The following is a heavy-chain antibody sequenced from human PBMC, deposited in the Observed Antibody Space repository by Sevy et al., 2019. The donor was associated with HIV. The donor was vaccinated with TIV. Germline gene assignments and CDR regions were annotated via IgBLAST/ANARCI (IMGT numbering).Heavy chain of an antibody. D-gene: IGHD3-22*01. Sequence: GGSLRLSCAASGFTFSDYYMSWIRQAPGKGLEWVSYISRSGSTIYYADSVKGRFTISRDNAKNSLYLQMNSLRAEDTAVYYCARDQGVYYYDSSGYIPYYFDYWGQGTLVTVSS. V-gene: IGHV3-11*01. CDR3: ARDQGVYYYDSSGYIPYYFDY. CDR1: GFTFSDYY. CDR2: ISRSGSTI. J-gene: IGHJ4*02.